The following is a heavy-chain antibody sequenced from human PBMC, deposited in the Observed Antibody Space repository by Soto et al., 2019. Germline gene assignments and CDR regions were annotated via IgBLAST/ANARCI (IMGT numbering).Heavy chain of an antibody. D-gene: IGHD3-22*01. Sequence: QVQLQESGPGLVKPSETLSLTCTVSGGSISPYYWSWIRQPPGKGLEWIGFIYYSGSTNYNPSLKSRVTLSVDTSQNPFSLMLTSVTAADTAVYYCARPRSSGYAGEFDYWGQGTLVTVSS. CDR1: GGSISPYY. J-gene: IGHJ4*02. V-gene: IGHV4-59*01. CDR3: ARPRSSGYAGEFDY. CDR2: IYYSGST.